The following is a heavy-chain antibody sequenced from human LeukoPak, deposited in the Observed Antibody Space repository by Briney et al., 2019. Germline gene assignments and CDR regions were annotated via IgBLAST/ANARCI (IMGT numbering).Heavy chain of an antibody. CDR2: ISSSGSTI. D-gene: IGHD6-6*01. CDR3: ARSREALDY. CDR1: GFTFSSYE. Sequence: GGSLRLSCAASGFTFSSYEMNWVRQAPGKGLEWVSYISSSGSTIYYADSVKGRFTISKDNAKNSLYLQMNSLRAEDTAVYYCARSREALDYWGQGTLVTVSS. J-gene: IGHJ4*02. V-gene: IGHV3-48*03.